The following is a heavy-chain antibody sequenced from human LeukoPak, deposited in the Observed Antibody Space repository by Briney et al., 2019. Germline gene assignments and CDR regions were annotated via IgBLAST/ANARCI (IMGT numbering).Heavy chain of an antibody. CDR3: AKGGYYGSGSYYNPYYYYYMDV. J-gene: IGHJ6*03. CDR1: GVTFSSYG. Sequence: GGSLRHSCAASGVTFSSYGRSWVRQAPGKGLEWVSAICGSGGSTYYADSVKGRFTISRDNSKNTLYLQMNSLRAEDTAVYYCAKGGYYGSGSYYNPYYYYYMDVWGKGTTVTISS. CDR2: ICGSGGST. V-gene: IGHV3-23*01. D-gene: IGHD3-10*01.